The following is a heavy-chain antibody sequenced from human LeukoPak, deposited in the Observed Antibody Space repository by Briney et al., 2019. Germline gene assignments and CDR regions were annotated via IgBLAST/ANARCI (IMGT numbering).Heavy chain of an antibody. D-gene: IGHD3-10*01. J-gene: IGHJ6*02. CDR2: INHSGST. Sequence: PSETLSLTCAVYGGSFSGYYWSWIRQPPGKGLEWIGEINHSGSTNYNPSLKSRVTISVDTSKNQFSLKLSSVTAADTAVYYCARVYTMVRGVISYYYGMDVWGQGTTVTVSS. CDR3: ARVYTMVRGVISYYYGMDV. V-gene: IGHV4-34*01. CDR1: GGSFSGYY.